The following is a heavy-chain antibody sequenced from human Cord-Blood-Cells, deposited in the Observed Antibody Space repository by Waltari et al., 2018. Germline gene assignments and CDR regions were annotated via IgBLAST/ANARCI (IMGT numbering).Heavy chain of an antibody. V-gene: IGHV4-30-4*08. CDR3: ARETAEFGDYVGWFDP. CDR1: GGSISSGDYY. D-gene: IGHD4-17*01. CDR2: IYCSGNT. Sequence: QVQLQESGPGLVKPSQTLSLTCTVSGGSISSGDYYWSWIRQPPGKGLEWIGYIYCSGNTDYNSTLKSRVTMSVGTAKTQFSLKLSSVTAADTAVYYCARETAEFGDYVGWFDPWGQGTLVTVSS. J-gene: IGHJ5*02.